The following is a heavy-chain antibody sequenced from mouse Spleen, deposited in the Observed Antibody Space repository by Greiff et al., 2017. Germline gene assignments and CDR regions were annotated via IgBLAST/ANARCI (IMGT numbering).Heavy chain of an antibody. J-gene: IGHJ2*01. CDR1: GYTFSSYW. CDR3: ARRGSSGSYFDY. V-gene: IGHV1-9*01. D-gene: IGHD3-1*01. CDR2: ILPGSGST. Sequence: QVQLQQSGAELMKPGASVKISCKATGYTFSSYWIEWVKQRPGNGLEWIGEILPGSGSTNYNEKFKGKATFTADTSSNTAYMQLSSLTSEDSAVYYCARRGSSGSYFDYWGQGTTLTVSS.